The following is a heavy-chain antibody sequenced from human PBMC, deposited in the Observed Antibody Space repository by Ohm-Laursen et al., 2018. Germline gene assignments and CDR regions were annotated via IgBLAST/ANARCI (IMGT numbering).Heavy chain of an antibody. CDR1: GFTLSSYW. CDR3: ARYSLPYYYGSGSWFDP. J-gene: IGHJ5*02. CDR2: IKQDGSEK. Sequence: SLRLSCTASGFTLSSYWMSWARQAPGKGLEWVANIKQDGSEKYYVDSVKGRFTISRDNAKNSLYLQMNSLRAEDTAVYYCARYSLPYYYGSGSWFDPWGQGTLVTVSS. V-gene: IGHV3-7*01. D-gene: IGHD3-10*01.